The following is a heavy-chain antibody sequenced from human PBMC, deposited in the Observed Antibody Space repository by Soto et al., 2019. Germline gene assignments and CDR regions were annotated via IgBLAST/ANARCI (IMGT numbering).Heavy chain of an antibody. V-gene: IGHV4-59*01. CDR3: ARQVAAAGTVNWFDP. D-gene: IGHD6-13*01. Sequence: PSETLSLTCTVSGDSISSYYWNWIRQPPGKGLEWIGYIYSSGSTNYNPSLKSRVTISVDTSKNQFSLKLSSVTAADTAVYYCARQVAAAGTVNWFDPWGQGTLVTVPQ. J-gene: IGHJ5*02. CDR2: IYSSGST. CDR1: GDSISSYY.